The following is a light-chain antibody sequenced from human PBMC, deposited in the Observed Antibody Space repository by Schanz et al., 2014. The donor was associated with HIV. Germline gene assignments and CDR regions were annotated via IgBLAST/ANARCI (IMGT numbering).Light chain of an antibody. CDR2: ATY. Sequence: QSVLTQPPSASGTPGQRVTISCSGTSSNIKFNAVNWYQQLPGTGPKLLIYATYNRPSGVPDRFSGSGSGTSASLAISGLQSEDEADYYCCSYAGDYRFYVFGTGTKLTVL. V-gene: IGLV1-44*01. CDR3: CSYAGDYRFYV. CDR1: SSNIKFNA. J-gene: IGLJ1*01.